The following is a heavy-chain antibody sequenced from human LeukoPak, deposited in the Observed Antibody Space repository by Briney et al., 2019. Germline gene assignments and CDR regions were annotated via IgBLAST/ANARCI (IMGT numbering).Heavy chain of an antibody. Sequence: GGSLRLSCATSGFTFSNYWMSWLRQAPGKGLVWVSRIKHDGSIATYAKSVKGRFTISRDNARNTLYLQMNSLRVDDTAVYYCAKSDWFDPWGRGTLVTVSS. V-gene: IGHV3-74*03. CDR3: AKSDWFDP. J-gene: IGHJ5*02. CDR2: IKHDGSIA. CDR1: GFTFSNYW.